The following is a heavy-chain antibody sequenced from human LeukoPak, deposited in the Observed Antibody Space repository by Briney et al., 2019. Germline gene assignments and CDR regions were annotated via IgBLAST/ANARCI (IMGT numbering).Heavy chain of an antibody. V-gene: IGHV3-7*01. D-gene: IGHD4-23*01. J-gene: IGHJ5*02. CDR1: GFTFNTYW. CDR3: ARETTVITDTAWFDP. CDR2: IKQDGSDK. Sequence: GGSLRLSCAASGFTFNTYWMSWVRQAPGKGLEWVANIKQDGSDKYYVDSVKGRFTISRDNAKNSLYLQMDSLRAEDTAVYYCARETTVITDTAWFDPWGQGTLVTVSS.